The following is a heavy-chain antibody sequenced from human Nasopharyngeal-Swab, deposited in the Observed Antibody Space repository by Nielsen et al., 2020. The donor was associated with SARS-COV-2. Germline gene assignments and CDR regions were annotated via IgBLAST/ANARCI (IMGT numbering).Heavy chain of an antibody. CDR2: INPNSDYT. J-gene: IGHJ4*02. Sequence: WVRQAPGQGLEWMGIINPNSDYTNYAQKFQGRVTMTRDTSTSTVYMELSSLRSEDTAVYYCVRAWLQWFDYWGQGTLVTVSS. CDR3: VRAWLQWFDY. V-gene: IGHV1-46*03. D-gene: IGHD5-24*01.